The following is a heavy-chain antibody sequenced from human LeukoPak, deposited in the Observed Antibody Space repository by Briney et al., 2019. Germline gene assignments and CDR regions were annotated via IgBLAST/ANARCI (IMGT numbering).Heavy chain of an antibody. Sequence: ASVKVSCKASGYTFTSYGISWVRQAPGQGLEWMGWISAYNGNTNYAQKLQGRVTMTTDTSTSTAYMELRSLRSDDTAVYYCVRYRVVVAATGCDYWGQGTLVTVSS. CDR3: VRYRVVVAATGCDY. D-gene: IGHD2-15*01. CDR1: GYTFTSYG. CDR2: ISAYNGNT. J-gene: IGHJ4*02. V-gene: IGHV1-18*01.